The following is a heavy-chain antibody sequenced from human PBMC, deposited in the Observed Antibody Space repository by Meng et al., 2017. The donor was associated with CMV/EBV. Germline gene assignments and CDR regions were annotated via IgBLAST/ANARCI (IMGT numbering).Heavy chain of an antibody. CDR3: AYQSRTYYYYYGMDV. V-gene: IGHV3-23*03. D-gene: IGHD2-2*01. J-gene: IGHJ6*02. Sequence: GESLKISCAASGFTFSSYAMSWVRQAPGKGLEWVSVIYSGGSSTYYADSVKGRFTISRDNSKNTLYLQMNSLRAEDTAVYYCAYQSRTYYYYYGMDVWGQGTTVTVSS. CDR2: IYSGGSST. CDR1: GFTFSSYA.